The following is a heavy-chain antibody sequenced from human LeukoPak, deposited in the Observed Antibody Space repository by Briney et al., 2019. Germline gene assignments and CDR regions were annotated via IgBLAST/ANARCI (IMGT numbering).Heavy chain of an antibody. Sequence: ASVKVSCKASGYTFTGYYMHWVRQAPGQGLEWMGWINPNSGGTNYAQKFQGWFTMTRDTSISTAYMELSRLRSDDTAVYYCARESGSGWYFVYWGQGTLVTVSS. V-gene: IGHV1-2*04. CDR3: ARESGSGWYFVY. D-gene: IGHD6-19*01. J-gene: IGHJ4*02. CDR1: GYTFTGYY. CDR2: INPNSGGT.